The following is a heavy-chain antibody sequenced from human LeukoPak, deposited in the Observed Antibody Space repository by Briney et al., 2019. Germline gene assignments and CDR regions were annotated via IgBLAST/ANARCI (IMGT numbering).Heavy chain of an antibody. CDR3: AKALRGTAAAAKVFDY. D-gene: IGHD6-13*01. J-gene: IGHJ4*02. Sequence: PGGSLRLSCAASGFTFSSYGMHWVRQAPGKGLEWVAVISYDGSNKYYADSVKGRFTISRDNSKNTLYLQMNSLRAEDTAVYYCAKALRGTAAAAKVFDYWGQGTLVTVSS. CDR2: ISYDGSNK. CDR1: GFTFSSYG. V-gene: IGHV3-30*18.